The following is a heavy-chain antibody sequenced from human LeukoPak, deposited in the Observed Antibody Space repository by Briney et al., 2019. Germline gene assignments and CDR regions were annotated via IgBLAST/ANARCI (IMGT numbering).Heavy chain of an antibody. CDR1: GYTVSSNY. CDR3: ARDVMVRGVIVPGYMDV. D-gene: IGHD3-10*01. Sequence: PGGSLRLSCAASGYTVSSNYMSWVRQAPGKGLEWVSVIYSGGSTYYADSVKGRFTISRDNSKNTLYLQMNSLRAEDTAVYYCARDVMVRGVIVPGYMDVWGKGTAVTVSS. CDR2: IYSGGST. J-gene: IGHJ6*03. V-gene: IGHV3-66*02.